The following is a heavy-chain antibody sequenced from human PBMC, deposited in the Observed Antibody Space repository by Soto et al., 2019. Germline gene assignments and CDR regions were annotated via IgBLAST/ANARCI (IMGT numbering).Heavy chain of an antibody. CDR2: IWYDGSNK. V-gene: IGHV3-33*01. J-gene: IGHJ1*01. D-gene: IGHD2-15*01. Sequence: QVQLVESGGGVVQPGRSLRLSCAASGFTFSGYGMHWVRQAPGKGLEWVAVIWYDGSNKYYADSVKGRFSISRDNAKNTLYLQMNSLRADDTAVYYCARPGYCSGGSCYFFQHWGQGTLVTVSS. CDR1: GFTFSGYG. CDR3: ARPGYCSGGSCYFFQH.